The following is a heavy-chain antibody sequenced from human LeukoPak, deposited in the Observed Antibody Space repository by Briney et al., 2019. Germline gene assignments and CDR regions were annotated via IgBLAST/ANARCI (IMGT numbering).Heavy chain of an antibody. V-gene: IGHV3-53*01. CDR2: IHIDGST. Sequence: GGSLRLSCAASGFTVSTNYMSWVRQAPGKGLEWVSVIHIDGSTYYADSVKGRFTVPRDNSKNTVFLQMNSLRAEDTAVYYCARTPGIAVAGTGFFDYWGQGMLVTVSS. CDR1: GFTVSTNY. D-gene: IGHD6-19*01. CDR3: ARTPGIAVAGTGFFDY. J-gene: IGHJ4*02.